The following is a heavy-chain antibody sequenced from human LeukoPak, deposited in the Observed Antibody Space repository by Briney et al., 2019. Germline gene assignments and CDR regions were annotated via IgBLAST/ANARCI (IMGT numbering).Heavy chain of an antibody. J-gene: IGHJ4*02. CDR2: IHFDGSTK. Sequence: PGGSLRLSCAASGFTFSSYGMHWVRQAPGKGLEGVAFIHFDGSTKYSGASVKGRFTISRDNSKNTLYLQMNSLRPEDTAVYYCAKDQCTRTSCDGYPGYWGQGSLVTVSS. CDR3: AKDQCTRTSCDGYPGY. V-gene: IGHV3-30*02. D-gene: IGHD2-2*01. CDR1: GFTFSSYG.